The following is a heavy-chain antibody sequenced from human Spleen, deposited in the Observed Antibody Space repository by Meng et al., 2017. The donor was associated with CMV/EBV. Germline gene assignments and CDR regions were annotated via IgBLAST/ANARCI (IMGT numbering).Heavy chain of an antibody. V-gene: IGHV1-2*02. CDR2: INPNSGGT. D-gene: IGHD2-15*01. J-gene: IGHJ4*02. CDR3: AREKLPDFDY. CDR1: GYTFTSYG. Sequence: QVQLVQSGAGVKKPGVPVKVPCKASGYTFTSYGISWVRQAPGQGLEWMGWINPNSGGTNYAQKFQGRVTMTRDTSISTAYMELSRLRSDDTAVYYCAREKLPDFDYWGQGTLVTVSS.